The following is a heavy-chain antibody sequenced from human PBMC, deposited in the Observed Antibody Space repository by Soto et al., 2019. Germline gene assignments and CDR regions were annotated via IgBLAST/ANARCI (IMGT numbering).Heavy chain of an antibody. CDR2: ISAYNGNT. D-gene: IGHD3-22*01. CDR1: GYTFTSYG. V-gene: IGHV1-18*04. J-gene: IGHJ5*02. CDR3: ARDLGTHGNYYDSSGPSGGFDP. Sequence: QVQLVQSGAEVKKPGASVKVSCKASGYTFTSYGISWVRQAPGQGLEWMGWISAYNGNTNYAQRLQGRVTMTTDTSTTTAYMDLRSLRSDDTAVYYCARDLGTHGNYYDSSGPSGGFDPWGQGTLVTVSS.